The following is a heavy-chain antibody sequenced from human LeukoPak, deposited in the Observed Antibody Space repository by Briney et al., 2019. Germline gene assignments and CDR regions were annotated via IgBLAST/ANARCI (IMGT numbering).Heavy chain of an antibody. D-gene: IGHD1-26*01. J-gene: IGHJ3*02. CDR1: GYSFTSYW. CDR2: IYPGDSDT. CDR3: ARQGLQWELPRGYDALDI. Sequence: GESLKISCKGSGYSFTSYWIGWVRQMPGKGLEWMGIIYPGDSDTRYSPSFQGQVTISADKSISTAYLQWSSLKASDTAMYYCARQGLQWELPRGYDALDIWGQGTMVTVSS. V-gene: IGHV5-51*01.